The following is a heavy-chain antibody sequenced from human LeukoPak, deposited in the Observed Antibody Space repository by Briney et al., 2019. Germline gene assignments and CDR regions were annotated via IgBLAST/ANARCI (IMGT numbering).Heavy chain of an antibody. Sequence: GRPLRLSCAASGFTFSSYGMHWVRQAPGKGLEWVAVIWYDGSNKYYADSVKGRFTISRDNSENTLYLQMNSLRAEDTAVYYCARDVSLFDYWGQGTLVTVSS. CDR1: GFTFSSYG. CDR2: IWYDGSNK. V-gene: IGHV3-33*01. J-gene: IGHJ4*02. CDR3: ARDVSLFDY. D-gene: IGHD3-3*02.